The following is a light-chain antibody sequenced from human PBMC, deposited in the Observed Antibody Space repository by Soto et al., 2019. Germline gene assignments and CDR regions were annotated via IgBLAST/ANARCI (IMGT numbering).Light chain of an antibody. CDR2: WAS. V-gene: IGKV4-1*01. Sequence: DIVMTQSPDSLAVSLGERATINCESSQSVLYSSNKKNYLAWYHQRPGQPPKLLIYWASTRESGVPDRFSGSGSGTDFTLTITSLQAEDVAVYYCQQYESTPPTFGQGTKLEIK. CDR1: QSVLYSSNKKNY. J-gene: IGKJ2*01. CDR3: QQYESTPPT.